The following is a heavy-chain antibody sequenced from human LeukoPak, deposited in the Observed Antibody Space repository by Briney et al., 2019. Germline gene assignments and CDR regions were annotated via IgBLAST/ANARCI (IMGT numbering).Heavy chain of an antibody. V-gene: IGHV4-61*02. J-gene: IGHJ5*02. CDR1: GVSVSSGSYY. CDR2: IYISGRT. D-gene: IGHD3-22*01. CDR3: ARLVDTPVIRGYYFDP. Sequence: SETLSLTCTVSGVSVSSGSYYWSWIRQPAGKGLEWIGRIYISGRTNYNSSLRGRVTMSIDTSKNQFSLTLTSVTAADTAVYYCARLVDTPVIRGYYFDPWGQGTLVTVSS.